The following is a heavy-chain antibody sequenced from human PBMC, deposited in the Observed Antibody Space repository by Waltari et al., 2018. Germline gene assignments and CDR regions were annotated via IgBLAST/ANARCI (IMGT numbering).Heavy chain of an antibody. CDR2: IYPGDSDT. CDR3: ARSTGSGYPALDW. Sequence: EGQLVQSGAEVKKPGESLKISCKGSASEFSSYWIGWVRQMPGKGLEWMGIIYPGDSDTRYSPSFQGQVTISVDKSISTAYLQWSSLKTSDTAMYYCARSTGSGYPALDWWGQGTLVTVSS. V-gene: IGHV5-51*03. D-gene: IGHD6-25*01. CDR1: ASEFSSYW. J-gene: IGHJ4*02.